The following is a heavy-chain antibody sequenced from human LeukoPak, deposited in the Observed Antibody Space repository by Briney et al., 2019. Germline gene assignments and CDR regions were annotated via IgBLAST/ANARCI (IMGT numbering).Heavy chain of an antibody. J-gene: IGHJ4*02. Sequence: GGSLRLSCAASGFTVSSNYMSWVRQAPGKGLEWISVIYSGGSTYYADSVKGRFTISRDNAKNSLYLQMNSLRAEDTAVYYCARRPYDYGDYFDYWGQGTLVTVSS. V-gene: IGHV3-53*01. CDR2: IYSGGST. CDR1: GFTVSSNY. CDR3: ARRPYDYGDYFDY. D-gene: IGHD4-17*01.